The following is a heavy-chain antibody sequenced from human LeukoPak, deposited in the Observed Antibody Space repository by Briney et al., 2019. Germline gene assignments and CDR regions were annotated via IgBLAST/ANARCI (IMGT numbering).Heavy chain of an antibody. CDR2: IGSGGDT. J-gene: IGHJ4*02. CDR3: ARAVAGTDEIDS. D-gene: IGHD6-19*01. V-gene: IGHV3-13*01. Sequence: PGGSLRLSCAGSGFSFSSYDMLWVRQATGKGLEWVSAIGSGGDTYYAGSVKGRFTISRESAKNSFYLQMNSLSAGETAVYFCARAVAGTDEIDSWGQGTLVTVSS. CDR1: GFSFSSYD.